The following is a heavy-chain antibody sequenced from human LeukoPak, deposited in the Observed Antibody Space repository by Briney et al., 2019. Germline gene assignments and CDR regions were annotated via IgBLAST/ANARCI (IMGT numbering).Heavy chain of an antibody. D-gene: IGHD2-2*01. J-gene: IGHJ4*02. V-gene: IGHV4-31*03. CDR1: GGSISSGGYY. Sequence: SETLSLTCTVSGGSISSGGYYWSWIRQHPGKGLEWIGYIYYSGSTYYNPSLKSRVTISVDTSKNQFSLKLSSVTAADTAVYYCARSEEYCSSTSCPFDYWGQGTLVTVSS. CDR2: IYYSGST. CDR3: ARSEEYCSSTSCPFDY.